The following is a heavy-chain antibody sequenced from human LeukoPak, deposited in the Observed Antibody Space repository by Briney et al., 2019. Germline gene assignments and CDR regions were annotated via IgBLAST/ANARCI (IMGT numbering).Heavy chain of an antibody. CDR2: INPNSGGT. J-gene: IGHJ4*02. CDR1: GYTFTGYY. V-gene: IGHV1-2*02. Sequence: ASLKVSCKASGYTFTGYYMHWVRQAPGQGREWMGWINPNSGGTTYAQKFQGRVTMTRDTSISTAYMELSRLRSDDTAVYYCARGGGSGSHFDYWGQGTLVTVSS. CDR3: ARGGGSGSHFDY. D-gene: IGHD3-10*01.